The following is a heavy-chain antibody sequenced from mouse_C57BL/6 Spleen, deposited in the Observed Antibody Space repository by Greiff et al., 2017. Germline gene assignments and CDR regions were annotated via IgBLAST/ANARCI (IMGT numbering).Heavy chain of an antibody. V-gene: IGHV1-78*01. CDR1: GYTFTDHT. CDR3: ARDYGSSYGYFDV. D-gene: IGHD1-1*01. J-gene: IGHJ1*03. Sequence: VQVVESDAELVKPGASVKISCKVSGYTFTDHTIHWMKQRPEQGLEWIGYIYPRDGSTKYNEKFKGKATLTADKSSSTAYMQLNSLTSEDSAVYFCARDYGSSYGYFDVWGTGTTVTVSS. CDR2: IYPRDGST.